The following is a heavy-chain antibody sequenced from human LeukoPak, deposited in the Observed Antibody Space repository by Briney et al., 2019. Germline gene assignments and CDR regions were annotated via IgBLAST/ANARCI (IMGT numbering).Heavy chain of an antibody. V-gene: IGHV3-NL1*01. CDR3: ARDRHVPGLYYYYMDV. J-gene: IGHJ6*03. CDR1: GYSFSSYG. CDR2: IYSGGRT. D-gene: IGHD6-6*01. Sequence: GGSLRLSCAASGYSFSSYGMQWVRQAPGKGLEWVSIIYSGGRTYHADSVKGRFTISRDNSKNTLYLQMNSLRAEDTAVYFCARDRHVPGLYYYYMDVWGKGTMVTVSS.